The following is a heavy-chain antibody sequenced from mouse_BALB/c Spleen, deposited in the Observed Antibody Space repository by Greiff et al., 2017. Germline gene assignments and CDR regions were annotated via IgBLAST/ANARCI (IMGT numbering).Heavy chain of an antibody. CDR3: AREGYDGYPAWFAY. D-gene: IGHD2-3*01. J-gene: IGHJ3*01. CDR1: GYSITSGYY. V-gene: IGHV3-6*02. CDR2: ISYDGSN. Sequence: EVQLQESGPGLVKPSQSLSLTCSVTGYSITSGYYWNWIRQFPGNKLEWMGYISYDGSNNYNPSLKNRISITRDTSKNQFFLKLNSVTTEDTATYYCAREGYDGYPAWFAYWGQGTLVTVSA.